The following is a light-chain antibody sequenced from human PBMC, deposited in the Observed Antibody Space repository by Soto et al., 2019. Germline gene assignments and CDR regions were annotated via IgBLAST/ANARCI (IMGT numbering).Light chain of an antibody. V-gene: IGKV3-20*01. CDR1: QSVSSTY. CDR2: GAS. Sequence: EIVLTQSPGTLSLSPGETATLSCRASQSVSSTYLAWYQQKPGQAPRLLIYGASSRATGIPDRFSGSGSGTDFTLTISSLEPEDFAVYYCQQYGGSPRYTFGQGTKLEIK. J-gene: IGKJ2*01. CDR3: QQYGGSPRYT.